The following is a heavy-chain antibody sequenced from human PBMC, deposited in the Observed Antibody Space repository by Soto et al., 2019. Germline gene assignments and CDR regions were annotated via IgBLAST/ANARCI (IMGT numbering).Heavy chain of an antibody. V-gene: IGHV5-10-1*01. CDR1: GYSFTSYW. CDR3: ARQIYDSDKRPNFQYYFDS. Sequence: GSLKISCKGCGYSFTSYWITWVRQKPGKGLEWMGRIDPSDSHTYYSPSFRGHVTISATKSITTVFLQWSSLRASDTAMYYCARQIYDSDKRPNFQYYFDSWGQGTPVTVSS. J-gene: IGHJ4*02. CDR2: IDPSDSHT. D-gene: IGHD3-22*01.